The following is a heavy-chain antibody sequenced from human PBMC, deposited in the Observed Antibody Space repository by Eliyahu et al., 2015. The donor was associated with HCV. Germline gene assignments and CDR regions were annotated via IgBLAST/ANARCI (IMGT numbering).Heavy chain of an antibody. CDR2: IYAAGGT. D-gene: IGHD6-6*01. J-gene: IGHJ4*02. V-gene: IGHV3-53*01. Sequence: EVQLAESGGGLIQPGGSLRLSXAASGLTVSSNSMSXXRQPPGKGLEWVSAIYAAGGTSYADSVKGRFTISRDNSKNTVYLQMNSLRAEDTAVYYCAKVGGHSRSPFDHWGQGTLVTVSS. CDR1: GLTVSSNS. CDR3: AKVGGHSRSPFDH.